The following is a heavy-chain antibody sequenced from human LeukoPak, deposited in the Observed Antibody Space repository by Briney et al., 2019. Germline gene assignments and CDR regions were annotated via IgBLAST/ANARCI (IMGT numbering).Heavy chain of an antibody. CDR3: ATGYCSSTSCQPVAFDI. CDR1: GYTFTDYY. D-gene: IGHD2-2*01. J-gene: IGHJ3*02. V-gene: IGHV1-69-2*01. Sequence: VKISCKVSGYTFTDYYMHWVQQAPGKGLEWMGLVDPEDGETIYAEKFQGRVTITADTSTDTAYMELSSLRSEDTAVYYCATGYCSSTSCQPVAFDIWGQGTMVTVSS. CDR2: VDPEDGET.